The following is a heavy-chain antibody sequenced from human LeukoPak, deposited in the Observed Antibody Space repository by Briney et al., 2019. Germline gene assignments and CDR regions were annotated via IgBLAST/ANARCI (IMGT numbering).Heavy chain of an antibody. CDR3: AKDLLTDFWSGYYRYYFDY. CDR1: GFTFSNER. J-gene: IGHJ4*02. D-gene: IGHD3-3*01. CDR2: INNDGSNP. Sequence: GGSLRLSCAASGFTFSNERMHWVRQAPGKGLLWVSHINNDGSNPTYADSVMGRFTISRDNAKSTLYLQMNSLRAEDTAVYYCAKDLLTDFWSGYYRYYFDYWGQGTLVTVSS. V-gene: IGHV3-74*01.